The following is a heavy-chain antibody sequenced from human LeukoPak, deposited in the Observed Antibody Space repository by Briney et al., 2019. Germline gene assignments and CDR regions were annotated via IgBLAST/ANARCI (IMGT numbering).Heavy chain of an antibody. V-gene: IGHV4-31*03. CDR1: GGSISSGGYY. CDR2: IYYSGST. J-gene: IGHJ3*02. D-gene: IGHD2-15*01. CDR3: ARASVVGSAFDI. Sequence: SETLSLTCTVSGGSISSGGYYWSWIRQHPGKGLEWIGYIYYSGSTYYNPSLKSRVTISVDTSKNQFSLKLSSVTAADTAVYYCARASVVGSAFDIWGQGTMVTVSS.